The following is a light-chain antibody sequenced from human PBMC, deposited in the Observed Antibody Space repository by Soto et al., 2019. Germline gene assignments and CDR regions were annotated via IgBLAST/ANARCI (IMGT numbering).Light chain of an antibody. V-gene: IGKV1-12*01. CDR3: QQANSFPLT. J-gene: IGKJ4*01. CDR1: QDISSW. Sequence: DIQITYSPSSVSSYLVDRVTITCRASQDISSWLAWYQQKPGKAPKLLIYAASSLQSGVPSRFSGSGSGTDFTLTISSLQPEDFATYYCQQANSFPLTIGGGTKVDIK. CDR2: AAS.